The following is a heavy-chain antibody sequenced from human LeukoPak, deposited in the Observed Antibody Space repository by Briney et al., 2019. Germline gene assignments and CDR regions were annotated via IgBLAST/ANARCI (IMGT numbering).Heavy chain of an antibody. D-gene: IGHD6-19*01. CDR1: GFTFSVIA. V-gene: IGHV3-30*09. CDR2: TSYDGTYK. Sequence: GGSLRLSCAASGFTFSVIAVHWVRQAPGKGPEWVAGTSYDGTYKYYPDSVRGRFAISKDKSRNTLNLEMNSLRPEDTARYYCARERAGTAGAFDVWGQGTVVTVSS. J-gene: IGHJ3*01. CDR3: ARERAGTAGAFDV.